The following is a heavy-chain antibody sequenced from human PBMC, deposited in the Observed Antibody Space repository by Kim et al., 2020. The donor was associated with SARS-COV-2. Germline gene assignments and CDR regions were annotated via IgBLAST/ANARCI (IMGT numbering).Heavy chain of an antibody. V-gene: IGHV3-7*03. CDR2: IKQDGSEK. D-gene: IGHD3-9*01. J-gene: IGHJ6*02. Sequence: GGSLRLSCAASGFTFSRYWMSWVRQAPGKGLEWVANIKQDGSEKYYVDSVKGRFTISRDNAKNSLYLQMNSLRAEDTAVYYCARGDILTGYPHNYYYGMDVWGQGTTVTVSS. CDR1: GFTFSRYW. CDR3: ARGDILTGYPHNYYYGMDV.